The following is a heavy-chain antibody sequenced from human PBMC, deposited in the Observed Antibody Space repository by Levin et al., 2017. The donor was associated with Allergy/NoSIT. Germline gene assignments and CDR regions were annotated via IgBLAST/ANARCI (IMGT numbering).Heavy chain of an antibody. CDR3: AKGGDMDV. CDR2: ITSDSSHA. D-gene: IGHD3-16*01. V-gene: IGHV3-30*18. J-gene: IGHJ6*02. CDR1: GFDFNIYG. Sequence: GGSLRLSCAASGFDFNIYGMHWVRQAPGKGLEWVALITSDSSHAFYADSVKGRFTVSRDNSKNTLYLQMNSLGLEDTALYYCAKGGDMDVWGQGTTVSVSS.